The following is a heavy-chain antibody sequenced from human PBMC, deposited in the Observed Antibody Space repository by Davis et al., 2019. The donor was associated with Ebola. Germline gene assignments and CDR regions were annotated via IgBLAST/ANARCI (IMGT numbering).Heavy chain of an antibody. V-gene: IGHV3-11*01. CDR2: IGSRGQT. D-gene: IGHD5-12*01. Sequence: PGGSLRLSCAASRFNFAAYWMGWIRQAPGKGLEWVSYIGSRGQTSYADSVRGRFTISRDNAKNLMWLQMNSLQIEDSAVYYCARDQGSGYDSWSLEVWGPGTTVTVSS. CDR3: ARDQGSGYDSWSLEV. J-gene: IGHJ6*02. CDR1: RFNFAAYW.